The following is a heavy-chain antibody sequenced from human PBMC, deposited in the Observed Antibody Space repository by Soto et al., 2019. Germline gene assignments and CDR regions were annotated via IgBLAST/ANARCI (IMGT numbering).Heavy chain of an antibody. V-gene: IGHV3-30*03. CDR1: GFTFSSYG. J-gene: IGHJ6*02. D-gene: IGHD6-19*01. Sequence: GGSLRLSCAASGFTFSSYGMHWVRQAPGKGLEWVAVISYDGSNKYYADSVKGRFTISRDNSKNTLYLQMNSLRAEDTAVYYCARVPIRGWRAVAGTEYTGETYYYYGMDVWGQGTTVTVSS. CDR2: ISYDGSNK. CDR3: ARVPIRGWRAVAGTEYTGETYYYYGMDV.